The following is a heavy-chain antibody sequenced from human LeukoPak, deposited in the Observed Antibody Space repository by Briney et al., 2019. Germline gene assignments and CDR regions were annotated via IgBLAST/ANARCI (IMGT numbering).Heavy chain of an antibody. D-gene: IGHD4-23*01. V-gene: IGHV2-70*12. CDR3: AHSSSSRVVTPHYFDY. J-gene: IGHJ4*02. CDR2: IDWDDDK. Sequence: SGPALVKPTQTLTLTCTFSGFSLRTSGMCVSWIRQPPGKALEWLARIDWDDDKYYSTSLKTRLTISKDTSKNQVVLTMTNMDPVDTATYYCAHSSSSRVVTPHYFDYWGQGTLVTVSS. CDR1: GFSLRTSGMC.